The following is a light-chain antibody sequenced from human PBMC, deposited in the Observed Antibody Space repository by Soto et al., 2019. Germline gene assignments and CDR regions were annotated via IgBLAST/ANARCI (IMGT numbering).Light chain of an antibody. J-gene: IGKJ2*01. CDR1: QSVSSSY. CDR3: QQYGTSPYT. V-gene: IGKV3D-20*01. Sequence: EIGLTQSPATLSLSPGERATLACGAIQSVSSSYLAWYQQKPGLAPRLLIYDASIRATGIPDRFSGSGSGTDFTLTISRLEPEDFAVYYCQQYGTSPYTFGQGTKLEIK. CDR2: DAS.